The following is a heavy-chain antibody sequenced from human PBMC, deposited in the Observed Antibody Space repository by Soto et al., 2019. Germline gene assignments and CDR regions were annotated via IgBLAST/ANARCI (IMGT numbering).Heavy chain of an antibody. V-gene: IGHV3-74*01. CDR2: INSDGDTS. CDR1: GFGFHTYW. Sequence: AGSLRLSCVASGFGFHTYWMHWVRQVPGKGLVWVARINSDGDTSTYAGSVKGRFSVSRDNTKNTLFLQMNGLRDDDTAVYYCTRXWVDYYGSGNYYPRFDPWGQGALVTVSS. CDR3: TRXWVDYYGSGNYYPRFDP. D-gene: IGHD3-10*01. J-gene: IGHJ5*02.